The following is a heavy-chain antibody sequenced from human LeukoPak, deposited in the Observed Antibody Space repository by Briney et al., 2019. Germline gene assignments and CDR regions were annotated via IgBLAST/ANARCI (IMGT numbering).Heavy chain of an antibody. CDR1: GGTFRNYV. CDR3: ARDEPRGYSYGHLGFDY. D-gene: IGHD5-18*01. V-gene: IGHV1-69*01. J-gene: IGHJ4*02. Sequence: GSSVKVSCKASGGTFRNYVISWVRQAPGQGLEWMGGIIPIFGAANYGQSSQGRVTITADESTNTAYMELSRLRSDDTAVYYCARDEPRGYSYGHLGFDYWGQGTLVTVSS. CDR2: IIPIFGAA.